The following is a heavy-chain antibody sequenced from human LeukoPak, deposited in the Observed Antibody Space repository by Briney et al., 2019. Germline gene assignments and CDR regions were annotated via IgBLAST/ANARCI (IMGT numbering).Heavy chain of an antibody. J-gene: IGHJ3*02. CDR1: GGTFSSYA. D-gene: IGHD3-22*01. CDR2: IIPIFGTA. V-gene: IGHV1-69*05. CDR3: ARDVFYYDSSGYFYSHDAFDI. Sequence: SVKVSCKASGGTFSSYAISWVRQAPGQGLEWMGGIIPIFGTANYAQKFQGRVTITTDESTSTAYMELSSLRSEDTAVCYCARDVFYYDSSGYFYSHDAFDIWGQGTMVTVSS.